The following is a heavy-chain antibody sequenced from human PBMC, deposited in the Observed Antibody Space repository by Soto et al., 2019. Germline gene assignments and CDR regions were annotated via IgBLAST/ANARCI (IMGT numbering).Heavy chain of an antibody. D-gene: IGHD2-2*01. CDR2: ISSSSSYT. J-gene: IGHJ5*02. Sequence: GGSLRLSCAASGFTFSYYYMSGIRQAPGKGLEWVSYISSSSSYTNYADSVKGRFTISRDNAKNSLYLQMNNLRAEDTAVYYCARDGGSSFNWFDPWGQGTLVTVSS. CDR1: GFTFSYYY. V-gene: IGHV3-11*06. CDR3: ARDGGSSFNWFDP.